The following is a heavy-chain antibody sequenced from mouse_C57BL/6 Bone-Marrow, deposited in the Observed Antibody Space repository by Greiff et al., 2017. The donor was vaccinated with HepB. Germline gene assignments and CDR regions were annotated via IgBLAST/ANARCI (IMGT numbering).Heavy chain of an antibody. V-gene: IGHV1-83*01. D-gene: IGHD2-4*01. CDR2: YPGSGNTY. CDR1: YTFTDYYM. CDR3: RPYYDFKFAY. Sequence: VQLQQSGPELVKPGASVKMSCKASGYTFTDYYMHWVKQKPGKGLEWIGEIYPGSGNTYYNEKFKGKATLTADTSSSTAYMQLSSLTSEDSAVYFCARPYYDFKFAYWGQGTLVTVSA. J-gene: IGHJ3*01.